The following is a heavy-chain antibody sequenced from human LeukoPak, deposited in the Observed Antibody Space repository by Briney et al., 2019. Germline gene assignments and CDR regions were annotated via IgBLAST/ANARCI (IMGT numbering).Heavy chain of an antibody. D-gene: IGHD3-9*01. V-gene: IGHV3-48*03. J-gene: IGHJ4*02. CDR1: GFTFSSYE. CDR3: AIPLFDPLNY. Sequence: GGSLRLSCAASGFTFSSYEMNWVRQAPGKGLEWVSYISSSGSTIYYADSVKGRFTISRDKAKNTMYLQMNSLRAEDTAVYYCAIPLFDPLNYWGQGTLVTVSS. CDR2: ISSSGSTI.